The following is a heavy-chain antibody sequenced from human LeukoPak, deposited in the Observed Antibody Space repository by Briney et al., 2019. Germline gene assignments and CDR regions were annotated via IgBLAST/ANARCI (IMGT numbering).Heavy chain of an antibody. CDR1: GGSISRYY. V-gene: IGHV4-4*07. Sequence: PSETLSLTCTVSGGSISRYYWSWIRQPAGKGLEWIGRIYTSGSTNYNPSLKSRVTISVDTSKNQFSLKLSSVTAADTAVYYCARVAAAVSRWFDPWGQGTLVTVSS. CDR3: ARVAAAVSRWFDP. J-gene: IGHJ5*02. D-gene: IGHD6-13*01. CDR2: IYTSGST.